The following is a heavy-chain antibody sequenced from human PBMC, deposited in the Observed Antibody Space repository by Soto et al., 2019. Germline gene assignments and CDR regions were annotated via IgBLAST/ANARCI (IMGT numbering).Heavy chain of an antibody. CDR1: GFIFSAYR. J-gene: IGHJ4*02. CDR2: ISHEGSVQ. Sequence: QVQLVESGGGVVQPGGSLRLSCAASGFIFSAYRIDWFRQAPGKGLEWVAVISHEGSVQYYADSVRGRFTVSRDNSKNIVYLQMSSLRREDTGIYHCAKEATPRVSRWDDYWGQGTLVTVSS. CDR3: AKEATPRVSRWDDY. D-gene: IGHD1-26*01. V-gene: IGHV3-30*18.